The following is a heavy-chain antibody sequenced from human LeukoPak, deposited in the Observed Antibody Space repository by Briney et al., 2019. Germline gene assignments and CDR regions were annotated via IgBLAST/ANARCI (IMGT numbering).Heavy chain of an antibody. CDR2: ISYIGST. CDR3: ARDLVTVTKGSDI. Sequence: SETLSLTCAVSDDSFSSHYWTWIRQPPGKGLEWIGYISYIGSTNYNPSLKSRVTISIDTSGNQFSLRLSSVTAADTAVYYCARDLVTVTKGSDIWGQGTMVSVSS. CDR1: DDSFSSHY. D-gene: IGHD4-17*01. J-gene: IGHJ3*02. V-gene: IGHV4-59*11.